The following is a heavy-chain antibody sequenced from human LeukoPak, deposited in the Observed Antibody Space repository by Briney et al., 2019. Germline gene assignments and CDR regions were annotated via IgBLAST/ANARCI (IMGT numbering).Heavy chain of an antibody. CDR3: AVSVRFERVWHYFNN. CDR1: GFTFSHYG. V-gene: IGHV3-23*03. D-gene: IGHD3-9*01. CDR2: IYSGGST. Sequence: GGSLRLSCAASGFTFSHYGMSWVRQAPGKGLEWVSVIYSGGSTYYADSVKGRFTISRDNSKNTLYLKMNSLRAEDTAVYYCAVSVRFERVWHYFNNWGQGTQVTVSS. J-gene: IGHJ4*02.